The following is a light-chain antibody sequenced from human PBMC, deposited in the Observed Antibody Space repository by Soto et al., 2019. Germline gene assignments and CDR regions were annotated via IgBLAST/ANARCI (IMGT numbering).Light chain of an antibody. CDR3: QQYGSSPPFT. Sequence: EIVLTQSPGTLSLSPGERATLSCRASQSITSTYLAWYQQKPGQAPRLLIYGASSRATGIPDRFSGSGSGTDFTLPISRLEPEDCAVYYCQQYGSSPPFTFGPGTKVDIK. CDR2: GAS. CDR1: QSITSTY. V-gene: IGKV3-20*01. J-gene: IGKJ3*01.